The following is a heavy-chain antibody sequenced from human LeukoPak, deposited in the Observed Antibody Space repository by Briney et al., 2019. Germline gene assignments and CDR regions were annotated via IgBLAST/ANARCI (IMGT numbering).Heavy chain of an antibody. Sequence: SETLSLTCAVYGGSFSGYYWSWIRQPPGKGLEWIGEINHSGSTNYNPSLKSRVTISVDTSKNQFSLKLSSVTAADTAVYYCARHVRRFLDIIMVRGYIDYWGQGTLVTVSS. CDR1: GGSFSGYY. CDR3: ARHVRRFLDIIMVRGYIDY. V-gene: IGHV4-34*01. J-gene: IGHJ4*02. CDR2: INHSGST. D-gene: IGHD3-10*01.